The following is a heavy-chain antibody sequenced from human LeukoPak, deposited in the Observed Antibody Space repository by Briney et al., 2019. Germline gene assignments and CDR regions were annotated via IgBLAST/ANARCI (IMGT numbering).Heavy chain of an antibody. D-gene: IGHD6-13*01. CDR2: IYYSGST. J-gene: IGHJ4*02. CDR1: GGSISSYY. V-gene: IGHV4-59*05. Sequence: PSETLSLTCTVSGGSISSYYWSWIRQPAGKGLEWIGSIYYSGSTYYNPSLKSRVTVSVDTSKNQFSLKLSSVTAADTAVYYCARLLAAAGIDYWGQGTLVTVSS. CDR3: ARLLAAAGIDY.